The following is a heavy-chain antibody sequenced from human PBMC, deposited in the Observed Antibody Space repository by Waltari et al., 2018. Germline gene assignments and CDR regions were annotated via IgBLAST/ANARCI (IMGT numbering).Heavy chain of an antibody. Sequence: QVQLQQWGAGLLNPSETLSLTCAGYGGSFSGYYWSWIRQPPGKGLEWIGEINHSGSTNYNPSLKSRVTISVDTSKNQFSLKLSCVTAADTAVYYCARARVQLERRGFDYWGQGTLVTVSS. CDR2: INHSGST. CDR3: ARARVQLERRGFDY. CDR1: GGSFSGYY. J-gene: IGHJ4*02. D-gene: IGHD1-1*01. V-gene: IGHV4-34*01.